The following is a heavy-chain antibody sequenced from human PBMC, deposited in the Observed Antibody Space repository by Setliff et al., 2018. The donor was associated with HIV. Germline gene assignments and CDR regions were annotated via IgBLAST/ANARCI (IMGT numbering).Heavy chain of an antibody. CDR1: GFTFSSYG. D-gene: IGHD1-20*01. CDR2: IWYDGSNK. J-gene: IGHJ6*02. Sequence: GGSLRLSCAASGFTFSSYGMHWVRQAPGKGLEWVAVIWYDGSNKYYADSVKGRFTISRDNSKNTLYLQMNSLRAEDTAVYYCARDPGRYNGMDVWGQGTTVTLSS. CDR3: ARDPGRYNGMDV. V-gene: IGHV3-33*01.